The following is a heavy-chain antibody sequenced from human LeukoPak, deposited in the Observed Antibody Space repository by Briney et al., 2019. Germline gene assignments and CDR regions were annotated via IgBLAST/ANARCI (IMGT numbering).Heavy chain of an antibody. Sequence: PGGSLRLSCAASEFTFSRYWMHWVRQAPGKGLVWVSRINSDGSTTSYADSVKGRFTISRDNAKNTLYLQMNSLRAEDTAVYYCATFWSGSDFDYWGQGTLVTVSS. CDR1: EFTFSRYW. V-gene: IGHV3-74*01. CDR2: INSDGSTT. CDR3: ATFWSGSDFDY. D-gene: IGHD3-3*01. J-gene: IGHJ4*02.